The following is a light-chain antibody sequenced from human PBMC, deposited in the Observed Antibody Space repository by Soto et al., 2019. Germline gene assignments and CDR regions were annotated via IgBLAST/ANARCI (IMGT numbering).Light chain of an antibody. Sequence: EIVLTQPPGTLSLSPGERATLSCRASQSVSSSYLTWYQQKPGQAPRLLIYGASSSATGIPDRFSGSGSGADFTLTISSLEPEDFAVYYCQQYGSSPPITFGQGTRLEI. CDR2: GAS. CDR1: QSVSSSY. V-gene: IGKV3-20*01. J-gene: IGKJ5*01. CDR3: QQYGSSPPIT.